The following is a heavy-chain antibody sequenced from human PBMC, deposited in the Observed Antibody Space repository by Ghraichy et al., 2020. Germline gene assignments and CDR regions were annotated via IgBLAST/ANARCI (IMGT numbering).Heavy chain of an antibody. J-gene: IGHJ6*02. V-gene: IGHV3-21*01. CDR1: GFTFSSYS. D-gene: IGHD5-18*01. CDR2: ISSSSSYI. CDR3: ARGVATASRRYGMDV. Sequence: GESLNISCAASGFTFSSYSMNWVRQAPGKGLEWFSSISSSSSYIYYADSVKGRFTISRDNAKNSLYLQMNSLRAEDTAVYYCARGVATASRRYGMDVWGQGTTVTVSS.